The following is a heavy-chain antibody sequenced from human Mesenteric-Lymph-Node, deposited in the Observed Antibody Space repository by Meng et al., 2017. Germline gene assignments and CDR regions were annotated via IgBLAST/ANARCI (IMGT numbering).Heavy chain of an antibody. CDR2: ISGGGDST. D-gene: IGHD1-26*01. V-gene: IGHV3-23*01. CDR1: GSTFSSYA. Sequence: GESLKISCAAYGSTFSSYAMTWVRQAPGKGLEWVSGISGGGDSTYYADSVKGRFTISRDNSKNMLYLQMISLRAEDTAIYYCAKDRVVESTGDAFDIWGQGTMVTVSS. J-gene: IGHJ3*02. CDR3: AKDRVVESTGDAFDI.